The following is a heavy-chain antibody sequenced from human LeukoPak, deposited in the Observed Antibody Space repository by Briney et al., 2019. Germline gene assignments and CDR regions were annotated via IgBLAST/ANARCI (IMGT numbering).Heavy chain of an antibody. V-gene: IGHV3-7*01. D-gene: IGHD3-10*01. J-gene: IGHJ4*02. Sequence: GGSLRLSCAASGFTFSSYWMSWVRQAPGKGLEWVANIRQDGSDKYSVDSVKGRFTISRDNAKNSLYLQMNSLRAEDTAVYYCARVDDYGSGSFYGSLDYWGQGVVVTVSS. CDR1: GFTFSSYW. CDR3: ARVDDYGSGSFYGSLDY. CDR2: IRQDGSDK.